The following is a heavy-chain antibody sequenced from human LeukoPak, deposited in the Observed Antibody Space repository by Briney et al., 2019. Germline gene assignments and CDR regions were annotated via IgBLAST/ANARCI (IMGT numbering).Heavy chain of an antibody. CDR1: GMAVSANY. CDR3: ARLAYDYGGDPRGLDS. D-gene: IGHD4-23*01. Sequence: GGSLRLSCEASGMAVSANYMNWVRQAPGEGLEWLSVMYSGGDTYYAEPVKDRFTISRDNSKNILYLQMNSLRPDDTALYYCARLAYDYGGDPRGLDSWGQGTRVTVSS. J-gene: IGHJ4*02. V-gene: IGHV3-66*04. CDR2: MYSGGDT.